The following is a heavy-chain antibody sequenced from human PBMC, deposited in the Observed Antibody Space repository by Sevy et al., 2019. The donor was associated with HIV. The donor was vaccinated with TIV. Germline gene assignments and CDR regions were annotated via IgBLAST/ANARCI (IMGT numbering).Heavy chain of an antibody. J-gene: IGHJ4*02. CDR2: IKEDGSGR. V-gene: IGHV3-7*01. D-gene: IGHD6-6*01. Sequence: GGSLRLSCAASGFTFGSYWMTWVRQAPGKGLEWVANIKEDGSGRFYVDSVRGRLTVSRDKAKKTLYLQMNNLRGEDTALYYCARLYSSSSGRGLDNWGQGALVTVSS. CDR3: ARLYSSSSGRGLDN. CDR1: GFTFGSYW.